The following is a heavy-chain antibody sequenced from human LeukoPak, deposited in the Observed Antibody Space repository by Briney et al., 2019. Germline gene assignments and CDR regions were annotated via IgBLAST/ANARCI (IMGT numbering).Heavy chain of an antibody. CDR1: GYTCTGYY. J-gene: IGHJ6*03. D-gene: IGHD3-3*01. Sequence: ASVKVSCKASGYTCTGYYMHWVRQAPGQGLEWMGWINPNSGGTNYAQKFQGRVTMTRDTSISTAYMELSRLRSDDTAVYYCARGRPYYDFWSGPQTYYYYYMDVWGKGTTVTVSS. V-gene: IGHV1-2*02. CDR2: INPNSGGT. CDR3: ARGRPYYDFWSGPQTYYYYYMDV.